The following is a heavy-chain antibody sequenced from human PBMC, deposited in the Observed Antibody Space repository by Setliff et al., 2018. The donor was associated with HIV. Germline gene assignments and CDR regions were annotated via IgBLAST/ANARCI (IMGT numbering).Heavy chain of an antibody. V-gene: IGHV1-2*02. Sequence: ASVKVSCKASGYTFTDYYMHWVRQAPGQGLEWMGWINPNTGATNYAQTFQGRVTVTRDTSIRTAYMDLSSLRSDDTALYYCARWPVGGTVDYWGQGTLVTVSS. D-gene: IGHD1-26*01. CDR2: INPNTGAT. J-gene: IGHJ4*02. CDR3: ARWPVGGTVDY. CDR1: GYTFTDYY.